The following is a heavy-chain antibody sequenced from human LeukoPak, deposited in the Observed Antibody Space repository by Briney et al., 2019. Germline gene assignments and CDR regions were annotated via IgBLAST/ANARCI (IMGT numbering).Heavy chain of an antibody. Sequence: SETLSLTCAVYGGSFSGYYWSWIRQPPGKGLEWIGEINHSGSTNYNPSLKSRVTISVDTSKNQFSLKLSSVTAADTAVYYCARHPGAAFPFDYWGQGTLVTVSS. CDR3: ARHPGAAFPFDY. CDR1: GGSFSGYY. D-gene: IGHD4/OR15-4a*01. CDR2: INHSGST. V-gene: IGHV4-34*01. J-gene: IGHJ4*02.